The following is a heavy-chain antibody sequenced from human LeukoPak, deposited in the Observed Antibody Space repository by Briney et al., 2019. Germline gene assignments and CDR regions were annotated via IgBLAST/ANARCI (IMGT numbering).Heavy chain of an antibody. D-gene: IGHD3-9*01. J-gene: IGHJ4*02. V-gene: IGHV1-8*01. CDR2: MNPNSGNT. Sequence: ASVKVSCKASGYTFTSHHINWVRQAAGQGPEWMGWMNPNSGNTVYAQKFQGRVTITWDTSIDTAYMELSSLRSEDTAVYYCARGRPINLAGIYWGQGTLVTVSS. CDR1: GYTFTSHH. CDR3: ARGRPINLAGIY.